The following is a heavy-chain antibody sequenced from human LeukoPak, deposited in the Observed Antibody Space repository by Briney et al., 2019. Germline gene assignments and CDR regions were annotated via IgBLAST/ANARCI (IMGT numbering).Heavy chain of an antibody. D-gene: IGHD2-2*01. J-gene: IGHJ6*03. Sequence: SETLSLTCTVSGGSIGSYYWTWIRQPPGKRPEWIGYIYYSGSTNYNPSLKSRVTISVDTSKNQFSLKLSSLTAADTAVYYCARDAVVPAASPRTHYNYMDVWGKGTTVTVSS. CDR3: ARDAVVPAASPRTHYNYMDV. V-gene: IGHV4-59*01. CDR2: IYYSGST. CDR1: GGSIGSYY.